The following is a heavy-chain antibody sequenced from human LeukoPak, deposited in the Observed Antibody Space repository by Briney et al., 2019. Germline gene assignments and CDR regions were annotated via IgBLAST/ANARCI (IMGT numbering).Heavy chain of an antibody. CDR2: IYYSGST. CDR3: ARDSRFYYAFDI. J-gene: IGHJ3*02. CDR1: GGSLSSYY. V-gene: IGHV4-39*07. D-gene: IGHD3-3*01. Sequence: SETLSLTCAVSGGSLSSYYWSWIRQPPGKGLEWIGSIYYSGSTYYNPSLKSRVTISVDTSKNQFSLKLSSVTAADTAVYYCARDSRFYYAFDIWGQGTMVTVSS.